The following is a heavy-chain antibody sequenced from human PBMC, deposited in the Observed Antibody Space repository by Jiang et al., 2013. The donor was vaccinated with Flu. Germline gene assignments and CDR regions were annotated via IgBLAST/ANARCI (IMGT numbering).Heavy chain of an antibody. V-gene: IGHV3-21*01. CDR1: GFTFSSYS. J-gene: IGHJ4*02. CDR2: ISSSSSYI. CDR3: ARDYGIAAAAHFDY. Sequence: QLLESGGGLVKPGGSLRLSCAASGFTFSSYSMNWVRQAPGKGLEWVSSISSSSSYIYYADSVKGRFTISRDNAKNSLYLQMNSLRAEDTAVYYCARDYGIAAAAHFDYWGQGTLVTVSS. D-gene: IGHD6-13*01.